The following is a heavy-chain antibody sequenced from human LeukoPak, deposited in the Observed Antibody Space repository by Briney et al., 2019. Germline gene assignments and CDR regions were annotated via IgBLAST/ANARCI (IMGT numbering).Heavy chain of an antibody. CDR3: ASTTTGGSGSYSY. CDR2: INHSGST. J-gene: IGHJ4*02. V-gene: IGHV4-34*01. CDR1: GGSFSGYY. D-gene: IGHD3-10*01. Sequence: SETLSLTCAVYGGSFSGYYWSWIRQPPGKGLEWIGEINHSGSTNYNPSLKSRVTISVDTSKNQFSLKLGSVTAADTAVYYCASTTTGGSGSYSYWGQGTLVTVSS.